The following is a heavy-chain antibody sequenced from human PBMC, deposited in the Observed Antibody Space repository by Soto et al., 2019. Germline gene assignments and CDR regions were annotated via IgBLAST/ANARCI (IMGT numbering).Heavy chain of an antibody. CDR1: GYRFTSYW. CDR3: ARLPYGSNYYGMDV. Sequence: PGESLKISCKGSGYRFTSYWISRVRQMPGKGLEWMGRIDPSDSYTNYSPSFQGHVTISADKSITTAYLQWSSLKASDTAMYYCARLPYGSNYYGMDVWGQGTTVTVS. CDR2: IDPSDSYT. J-gene: IGHJ6*02. V-gene: IGHV5-10-1*01. D-gene: IGHD3-10*01.